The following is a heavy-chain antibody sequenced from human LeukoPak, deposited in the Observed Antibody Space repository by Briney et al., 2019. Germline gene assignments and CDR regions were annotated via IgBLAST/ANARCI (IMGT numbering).Heavy chain of an antibody. V-gene: IGHV4-59*01. D-gene: IGHD6-19*01. CDR2: IYYSGST. J-gene: IGHJ3*02. Sequence: SETLSLTCTVSGGSISSYYWSWIRQPPGKGLEWIGYIYYSGSTNYTPSLKRRVTISVDTSKHQFSLKLSSVTAADTAVYYCARGRAGSGSTYFDIWGQGTMVTVSS. CDR1: GGSISSYY. CDR3: ARGRAGSGSTYFDI.